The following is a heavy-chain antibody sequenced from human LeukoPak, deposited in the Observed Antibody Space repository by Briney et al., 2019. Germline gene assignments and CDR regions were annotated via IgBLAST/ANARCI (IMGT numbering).Heavy chain of an antibody. CDR3: ARDSYSGYVD. D-gene: IGHD5-12*01. CDR2: TNSDGSST. CDR1: GFTFSSYW. J-gene: IGHJ4*02. Sequence: PGGSLRLSCAASGFTFSSYWMHWVRQAPGKGLVWVSRTNSDGSSTSYADSVKGRFTISRDNAKNTLYLQMNSLRAEDTAVYYCARDSYSGYVDWGQGTLVTVSS. V-gene: IGHV3-74*01.